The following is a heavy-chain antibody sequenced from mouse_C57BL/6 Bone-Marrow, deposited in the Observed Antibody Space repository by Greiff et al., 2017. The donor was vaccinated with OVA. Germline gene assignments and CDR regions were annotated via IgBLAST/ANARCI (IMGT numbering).Heavy chain of an antibody. CDR1: GFNIKDDY. V-gene: IGHV14-4*01. J-gene: IGHJ2*01. CDR2: IDPENGDT. Sequence: EVQLQQSGAELVRPGASVKLSCTASGFNIKDDYMHWVKQRPEQGLEWIGWIDPENGDTEYASKFQGTATITADTSSNTAYLQLSSRTSEDTAVYYCTPGGFDYWGQGTTLTVSS. CDR3: TPGGFDY.